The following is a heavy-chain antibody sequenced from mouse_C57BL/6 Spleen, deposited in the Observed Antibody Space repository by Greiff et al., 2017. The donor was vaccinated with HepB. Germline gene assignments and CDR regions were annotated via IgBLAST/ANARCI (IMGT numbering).Heavy chain of an antibody. Sequence: QVHVKQPGAELVKPGASVKMSCKASGYTFTSYWITWVKQRPGQGLEWIGDIYPGSGSTNYNEKLKSKATLTVDTSSSTACMQLSSLTSEDSAVYYCARYGDYFDYWGQGTTLTVSS. CDR3: ARYGDYFDY. V-gene: IGHV1-55*01. J-gene: IGHJ2*01. D-gene: IGHD1-1*01. CDR1: GYTFTSYW. CDR2: IYPGSGST.